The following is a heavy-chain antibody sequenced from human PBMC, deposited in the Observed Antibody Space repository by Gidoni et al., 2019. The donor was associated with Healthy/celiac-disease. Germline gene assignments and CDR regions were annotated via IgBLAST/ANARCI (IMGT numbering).Heavy chain of an antibody. D-gene: IGHD3-10*01. Sequence: EVQLVESGGGLVQPGRSLRLSCAASGFPFQNYAMPWVRQAPGKGLEGGSGIIWNSGSMGYADSVKGRFTISRDNAKNSLYLQMNSLRAEDTALYYCAKGSGSGSYPWFDSWGQGTLVTVTS. CDR2: IIWNSGSM. CDR3: AKGSGSGSYPWFDS. CDR1: GFPFQNYA. J-gene: IGHJ5*01. V-gene: IGHV3-9*01.